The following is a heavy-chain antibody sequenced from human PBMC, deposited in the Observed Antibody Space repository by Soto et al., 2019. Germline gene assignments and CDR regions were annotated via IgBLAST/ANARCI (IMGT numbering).Heavy chain of an antibody. D-gene: IGHD2-8*01. CDR3: ARVHGYCTHRVCPFFHL. CDR1: GGSIRSYY. J-gene: IGHJ1*01. V-gene: IGHV4-59*01. Sequence: AETLSDTCTVSGGSIRSYYWIWIRQPQGKELEWIVYIYYSGSTNYNPSLKSRVTISVDTSKNEFSLKLSSVTAADTAVYFCARVHGYCTHRVCPFFHLWRQGLLVT. CDR2: IYYSGST.